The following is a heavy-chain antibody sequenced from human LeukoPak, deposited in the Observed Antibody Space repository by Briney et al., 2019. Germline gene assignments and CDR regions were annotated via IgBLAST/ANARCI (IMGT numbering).Heavy chain of an antibody. CDR3: ARASTTVTTYKDY. V-gene: IGHV3-21*01. D-gene: IGHD4-11*01. CDR1: GFTFGSYS. CDR2: ISSSSSYI. J-gene: IGHJ4*02. Sequence: GGSLRLSCAASGFTFGSYSMNWVRQAPGKGLEWVSSISSSSSYIYYADSVKGRFTISRDNAKNSLYLQMNSLRAEDTAVYYCARASTTVTTYKDYWGQGTLVTVSS.